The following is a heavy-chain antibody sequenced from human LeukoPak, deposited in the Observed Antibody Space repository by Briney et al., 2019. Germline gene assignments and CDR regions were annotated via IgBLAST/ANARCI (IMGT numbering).Heavy chain of an antibody. V-gene: IGHV1-18*01. Sequence: ASVKVSCKASGYTFTSYGISWVRQAPGQGLEWMGWISAYNGNTNYAQKLQGRVTMTTDTSTSTAYMELRSLRSDDTAVYYCARAPILHVGSSLPRGDWGQGTLVTVSS. J-gene: IGHJ4*02. D-gene: IGHD6-6*01. CDR2: ISAYNGNT. CDR3: ARAPILHVGSSLPRGD. CDR1: GYTFTSYG.